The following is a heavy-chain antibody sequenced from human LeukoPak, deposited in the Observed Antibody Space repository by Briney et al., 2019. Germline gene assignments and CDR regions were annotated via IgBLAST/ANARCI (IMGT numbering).Heavy chain of an antibody. CDR2: IFHSGST. V-gene: IGHV4-39*07. CDR1: GGSISSGSYY. Sequence: SETLSLTCTVSGGSISSGSYYWGWIRQPPGKGLEWIGSIFHSGSTYYNPSLKSRVTISVDTSKNQFSLKLSSVTAADTAVYYCARDQRSGIAVAGSNWFDPWGQGTLVTVSS. CDR3: ARDQRSGIAVAGSNWFDP. D-gene: IGHD6-19*01. J-gene: IGHJ5*02.